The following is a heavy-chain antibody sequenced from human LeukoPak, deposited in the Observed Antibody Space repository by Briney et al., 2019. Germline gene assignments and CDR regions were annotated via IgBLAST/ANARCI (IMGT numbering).Heavy chain of an antibody. D-gene: IGHD6-13*01. CDR3: ARGGSSSWSYFDY. Sequence: GGSLRLSCAASGFTFNTYTMNWVRQAPGKGLEWVSSITASSTAIYSADSVKGRFTISRDNAKNFLYLQMNSLRAEDTAVYDCARGGSSSWSYFDYWGQGTLVTVSS. V-gene: IGHV3-21*01. J-gene: IGHJ4*02. CDR1: GFTFNTYT. CDR2: ITASSTAI.